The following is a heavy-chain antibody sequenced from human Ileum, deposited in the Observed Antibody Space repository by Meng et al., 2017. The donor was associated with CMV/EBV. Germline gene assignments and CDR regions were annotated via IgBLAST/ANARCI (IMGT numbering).Heavy chain of an antibody. CDR3: ARRFSLYGSGSYTDY. CDR1: GFSFSSYT. Sequence: GFSFSSYTMNWVRQAPGKGLEWVAVILYDGSNKYHADSVKGRFTISRDNSKNTLYLQMNSLRTEDTAVYYCARRFSLYGSGSYTDYWGQGTLVTVSS. CDR2: ILYDGSNK. V-gene: IGHV3-30*04. D-gene: IGHD3-10*01. J-gene: IGHJ4*02.